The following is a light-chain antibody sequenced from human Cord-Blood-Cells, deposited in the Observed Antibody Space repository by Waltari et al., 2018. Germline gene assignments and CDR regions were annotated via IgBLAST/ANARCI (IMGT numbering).Light chain of an antibody. CDR1: QSVSSY. J-gene: IGKJ4*01. Sequence: IVLTQPPATLSLSPGARATLSCRARQSVSSYLAWYQQKPGQAPRLLIYDASNRATGIPARFSGSGSGTDFTLTISSLEPEDFAVYYCQQRSNWPLTFGGGTKVEIK. CDR3: QQRSNWPLT. V-gene: IGKV3-11*01. CDR2: DAS.